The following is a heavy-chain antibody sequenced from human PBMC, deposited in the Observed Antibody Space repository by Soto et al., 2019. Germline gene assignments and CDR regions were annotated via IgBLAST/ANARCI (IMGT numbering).Heavy chain of an antibody. CDR2: IIPIFGTA. CDR1: GGTFSSYA. J-gene: IGHJ4*02. V-gene: IGHV1-69*01. D-gene: IGHD6-6*01. Sequence: QVQLVQSGAEVKKPGSSVKVSCKASGGTFSSYAISWVRQAPGQGLEWMGGIIPIFGTANYAQKFQGRVTSTEDESTSTADMELSSLRSEDTAVYYGARGPFEYSSSSPSDYWGQGTLVTVSS. CDR3: ARGPFEYSSSSPSDY.